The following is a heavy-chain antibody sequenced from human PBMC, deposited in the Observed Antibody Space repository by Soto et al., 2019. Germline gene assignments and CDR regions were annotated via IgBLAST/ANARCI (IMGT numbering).Heavy chain of an antibody. V-gene: IGHV3-23*01. CDR1: GFTFSSYA. CDR2: ISGSGGST. CDR3: AKDRGGIRYFDWGVWFDP. J-gene: IGHJ5*02. Sequence: GGSLRLSCAASGFTFSSYAMSWVRQAPGKGLEWVSAISGSGGSTYYADSVKGRFTISRDNSKNTLYLQMNSLRAEDTAVYYCAKDRGGIRYFDWGVWFDPWGQGTLVTVSS. D-gene: IGHD3-9*01.